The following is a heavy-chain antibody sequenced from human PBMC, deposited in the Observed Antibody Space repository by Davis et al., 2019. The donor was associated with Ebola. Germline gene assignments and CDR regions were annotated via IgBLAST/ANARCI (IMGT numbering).Heavy chain of an antibody. V-gene: IGHV4-59*01. CDR2: IYYSGST. J-gene: IGHJ6*03. Sequence: PSETLSLTCTVSGGSISSYYWSWIRQPPGQGLEWIGYIYYSGSTDYNPSLKSRVTISVDTSKNQFSLKLSSVTAADTAVYYCARDGNFWSGYYYYYYMDVWGKGTTVTVSS. CDR1: GGSISSYY. CDR3: ARDGNFWSGYYYYYYMDV. D-gene: IGHD3-3*01.